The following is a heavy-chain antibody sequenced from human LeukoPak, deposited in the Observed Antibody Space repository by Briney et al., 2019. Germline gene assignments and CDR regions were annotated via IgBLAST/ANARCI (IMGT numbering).Heavy chain of an antibody. Sequence: TLSLTFAVSGYSIIRHLWRNLVRQPSGKGLEWIGEVHHGGASNYDPSLESRVTISVDKSKNRFSLNLRSVTAADTATYYCASHVTVLGTRGFDFWGRGTLVTVS. V-gene: IGHV4-4*02. CDR3: ASHVTVLGTRGFDF. CDR2: VHHGGAS. D-gene: IGHD6-19*01. J-gene: IGHJ4*02. CDR1: GYSIIRHLW.